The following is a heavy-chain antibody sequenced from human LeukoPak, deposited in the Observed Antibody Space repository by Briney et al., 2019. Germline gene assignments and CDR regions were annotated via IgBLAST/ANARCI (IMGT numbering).Heavy chain of an antibody. V-gene: IGHV4-31*03. CDR2: IYNSGTT. D-gene: IGHD5-18*01. J-gene: IGHJ4*02. CDR1: GGSISTGGYY. CDR3: ARTAGWSYGFDY. Sequence: SETLSLTCTVSGGSISTGGYYWTWIRQHPGKGLEWIGYIYNSGTTYYNPPLESRVTTSGDTSKNQFSLKLSSVTAADTAVYYCARTAGWSYGFDYWGQGTLVTVSS.